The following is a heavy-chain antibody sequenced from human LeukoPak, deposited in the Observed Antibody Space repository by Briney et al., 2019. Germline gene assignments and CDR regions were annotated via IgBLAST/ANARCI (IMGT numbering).Heavy chain of an antibody. D-gene: IGHD6-13*01. CDR2: IYYSGST. CDR3: ARAVSWYYFDY. V-gene: IGHV4-59*01. Sequence: SETLSLTCTVSGGSISSYYWSWIRQPPGKGLEWIGYIYYSGSTNYNPSLKSRVTISVDTSKNQFSLKLSSVTAADTAVYYCARAVSWYYFDYWGQGTLVTVSS. J-gene: IGHJ4*02. CDR1: GGSISSYY.